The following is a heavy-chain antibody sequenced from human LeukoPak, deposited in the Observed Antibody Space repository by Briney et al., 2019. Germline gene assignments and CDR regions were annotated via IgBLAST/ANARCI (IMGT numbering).Heavy chain of an antibody. Sequence: SETLSLTCAVYGGSFSGYYWSWIRQPPGKGLEWIGEINHSGSTNYNPSLKSRVTISVDTSKNQFSLKLSSVTAADTAVYYCASLPHYYDSSGYSDYWGQGALVTVSS. J-gene: IGHJ4*02. D-gene: IGHD3-22*01. V-gene: IGHV4-34*01. CDR2: INHSGST. CDR3: ASLPHYYDSSGYSDY. CDR1: GGSFSGYY.